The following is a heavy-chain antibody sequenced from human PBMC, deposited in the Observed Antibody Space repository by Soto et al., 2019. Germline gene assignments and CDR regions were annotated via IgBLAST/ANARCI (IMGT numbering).Heavy chain of an antibody. CDR3: ARDGPPYCSGGSCGGYYYYYMDV. CDR2: IWYDGSNK. D-gene: IGHD2-15*01. CDR1: GFTFSSYG. Sequence: GESLKISCAASGFTFSSYGMHWVRQAPGKGLEWVAVIWYDGSNKYYADSVKGRFTISRDNSKNTLYLQMNSLRAEDTAVYYCARDGPPYCSGGSCGGYYYYYMDVWGKGTTVTVSS. V-gene: IGHV3-33*01. J-gene: IGHJ6*03.